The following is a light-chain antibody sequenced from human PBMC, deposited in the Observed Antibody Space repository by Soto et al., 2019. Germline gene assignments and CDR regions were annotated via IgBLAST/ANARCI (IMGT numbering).Light chain of an antibody. CDR3: SSYTSSSTLV. CDR2: DVS. J-gene: IGLJ1*01. CDR1: SSDVGGYNY. Sequence: QSALTQPASVSGSPGQSITISCTGTSSDVGGYNYVSWYQQHPGKAPKLMIYDVSNRPSRVSNRFSGSKSGNTASLTISGLQAEHEADYYCSSYTSSSTLVFGTATKLTVL. V-gene: IGLV2-14*01.